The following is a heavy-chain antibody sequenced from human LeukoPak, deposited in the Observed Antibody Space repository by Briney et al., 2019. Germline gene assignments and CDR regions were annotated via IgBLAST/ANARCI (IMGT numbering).Heavy chain of an antibody. CDR1: GFTFSDYY. D-gene: IGHD2-15*01. CDR3: ARLVGRGFFDY. V-gene: IGHV3-11*01. CDR2: IRSSGNTI. J-gene: IGHJ4*02. Sequence: GGSLRLSCAASGFTFSDYYMSWIRQAPGKGLEWLSYIRSSGNTISYADSVKGRFTISRDNAKNSLYLQMNSLRAEDTAVYYCARLVGRGFFDYWGQGTLVTVSS.